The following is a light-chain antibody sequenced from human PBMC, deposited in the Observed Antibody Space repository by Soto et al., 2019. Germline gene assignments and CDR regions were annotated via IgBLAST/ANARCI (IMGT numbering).Light chain of an antibody. CDR1: SSDVGSSNL. Sequence: QSALTQPASVSGSPRQSITFSCTGTSSDVGSSNLVSWYQQHPGKAPKLLIYEVSKRPSGVSNRFSGSKSGNTASLTISGLQAEDGADYYCCSYAGSSTHVFGTGTKVTVL. V-gene: IGLV2-23*02. J-gene: IGLJ1*01. CDR2: EVS. CDR3: CSYAGSSTHV.